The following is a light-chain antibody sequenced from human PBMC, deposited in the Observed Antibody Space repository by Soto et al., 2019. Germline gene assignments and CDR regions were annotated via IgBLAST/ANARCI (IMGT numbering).Light chain of an antibody. CDR1: QSVSSSY. CDR2: GAS. CDR3: PPYNDSWP. Sequence: TQSGGTVSLSPGSRSTSSGMANQSVSSSYLAWYQQKPVQDPRILIYGASTRATGIQARFRGSGSGTEFTLTISSLPSEDFAVYYCPPYNDSWPFGPGTQLDIK. V-gene: IGKV3-15*01. J-gene: IGKJ1*01.